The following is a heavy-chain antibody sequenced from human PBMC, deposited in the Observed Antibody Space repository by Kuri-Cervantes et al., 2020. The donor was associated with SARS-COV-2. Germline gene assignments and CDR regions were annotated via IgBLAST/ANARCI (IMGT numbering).Heavy chain of an antibody. D-gene: IGHD2-2*01. CDR1: GFTFSSYA. V-gene: IGHV3-20*04. CDR2: INWNGGST. Sequence: GGSLRLSCAASGFTFSSYAMSWVRQAPGKGLEWVSGINWNGGSTGYADSVKGRFTISRDNAKNSLYLQMNSLRAEDTALYYCARDLSDSSTPPHDPWGQGTLVTVSS. J-gene: IGHJ5*02. CDR3: ARDLSDSSTPPHDP.